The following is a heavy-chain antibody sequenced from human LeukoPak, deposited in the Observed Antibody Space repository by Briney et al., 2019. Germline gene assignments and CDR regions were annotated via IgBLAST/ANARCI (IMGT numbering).Heavy chain of an antibody. D-gene: IGHD3-10*01. J-gene: IGHJ4*02. CDR3: ARGGYGSPEFDY. V-gene: IGHV4-30-2*01. Sequence: SQTLSLTCAVSGGSISSGGYSWSWIRQPPGTGLEWIGYIYHSGSTYYNPSLKSRVTISVDRSKNQFSLKLSSVTAADTAVYYCARGGYGSPEFDYWGQGTLVTVSS. CDR2: IYHSGST. CDR1: GGSISSGGYS.